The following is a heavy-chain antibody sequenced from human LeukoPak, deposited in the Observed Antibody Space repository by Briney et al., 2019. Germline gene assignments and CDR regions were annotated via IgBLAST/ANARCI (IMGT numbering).Heavy chain of an antibody. CDR2: ISSSSSYI. Sequence: GGSLRLSCAASGFTFSSYSMNWVRQAPGKGLEWVSSISSSSSYIYYADSVKGRFTISRDNAKNSLYLQMNSLRAEDTAVYSCARGFCTSSSCYNDYWGQGTLVTVSS. J-gene: IGHJ4*02. V-gene: IGHV3-21*01. CDR3: ARGFCTSSSCYNDY. D-gene: IGHD2-2*02. CDR1: GFTFSSYS.